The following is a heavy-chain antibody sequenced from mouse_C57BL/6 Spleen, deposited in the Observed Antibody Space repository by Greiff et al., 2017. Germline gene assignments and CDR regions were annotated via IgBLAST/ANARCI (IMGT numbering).Heavy chain of an antibody. J-gene: IGHJ4*01. CDR3: ARLRSYYYAMDY. Sequence: EVKLQESGGGLVQPGGSLSLSCAASGFTFTDYYMSWVRQPPGKALVWLGFIRNKANGYTTEYSASVKGRFTISRDNSQSILYLQLNALRAADSATYYCARLRSYYYAMDYWGQGTSVTVSS. CDR2: IRNKANGYTT. CDR1: GFTFTDYY. V-gene: IGHV7-3*01. D-gene: IGHD2-12*01.